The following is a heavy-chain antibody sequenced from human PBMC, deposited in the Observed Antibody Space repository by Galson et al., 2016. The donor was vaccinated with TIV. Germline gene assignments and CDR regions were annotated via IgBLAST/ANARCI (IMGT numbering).Heavy chain of an antibody. V-gene: IGHV1-3*01. CDR1: GYTFTHYP. Sequence: SVKVSCKASGYTFTHYPIHWVRQAPGQRPEWMGWINVGNGDRKYSQRLQGRVTLSGDTSANTAFMELSSLRFEDTATYYCARDRGGSGDFDYWGQGTLVTVSS. J-gene: IGHJ4*02. D-gene: IGHD3-16*01. CDR3: ARDRGGSGDFDY. CDR2: INVGNGDR.